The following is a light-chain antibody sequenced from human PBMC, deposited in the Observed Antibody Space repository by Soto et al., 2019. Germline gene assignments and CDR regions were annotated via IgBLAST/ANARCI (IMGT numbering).Light chain of an antibody. CDR3: QQLNNWPRIT. J-gene: IGKJ5*01. CDR2: GAS. Sequence: IVMTQSPGTLSVSPGERATLSCRASQSVGTNLAWYQQKPGQAPRLLIYGASTRASGIPGRFSGSGSGTDFTLTISSLQSEDFAIYYCQQLNNWPRITFGQGTRLEIK. V-gene: IGKV3-15*01. CDR1: QSVGTN.